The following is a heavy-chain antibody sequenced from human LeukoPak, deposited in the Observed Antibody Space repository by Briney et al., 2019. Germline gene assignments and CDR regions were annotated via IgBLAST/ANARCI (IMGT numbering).Heavy chain of an antibody. J-gene: IGHJ4*02. D-gene: IGHD3-3*01. CDR3: ARTRPNYDLIYYFDY. CDR2: IYYSGST. Sequence: SETLSLTCTVSGGSISSGGYYWSWIRQHPGKGLEWIGYIYYSGSTYYNPSLKSQVTISVDTSKNQFSLKLSSVTAADTAVYYCARTRPNYDLIYYFDYRGQGTLVTVSS. CDR1: GGSISSGGYY. V-gene: IGHV4-31*01.